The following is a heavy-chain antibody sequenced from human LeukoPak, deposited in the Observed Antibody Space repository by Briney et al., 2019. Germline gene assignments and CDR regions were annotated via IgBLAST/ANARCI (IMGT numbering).Heavy chain of an antibody. CDR2: IYSGGST. V-gene: IGHV3-66*04. CDR3: ARLSGRYGSGSFPYYYYYMDV. D-gene: IGHD3-10*01. CDR1: GFTVRTNY. J-gene: IGHJ6*03. Sequence: GGSLRLSCAASGFTVRTNYMSWVRQAPGKGLEWVSVIYSGGSTYYADSVKGRFTISRDSSKNTLYLQMNSLRAEDTAVYYCARLSGRYGSGSFPYYYYYMDVWGKGTTVTISS.